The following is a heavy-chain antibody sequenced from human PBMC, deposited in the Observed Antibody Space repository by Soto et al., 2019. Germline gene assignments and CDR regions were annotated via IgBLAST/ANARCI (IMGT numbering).Heavy chain of an antibody. CDR1: GGSISSYY. V-gene: IGHV4-59*01. CDR3: ARGVAAAGWRFDY. Sequence: SETLSLTCTVSGGSISSYYWSWIRQPPGKGLEWIRYIYYSGSTNYNPSIKSRVTISVDKSKNQFSLKLSSVTSADTAVYYCARGVAAAGWRFDYWGQGTLVTVSS. CDR2: IYYSGST. J-gene: IGHJ4*02. D-gene: IGHD6-13*01.